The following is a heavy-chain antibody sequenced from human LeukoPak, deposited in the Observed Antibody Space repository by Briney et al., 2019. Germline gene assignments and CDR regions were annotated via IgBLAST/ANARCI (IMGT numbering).Heavy chain of an antibody. CDR2: IIPIFGTA. CDR3: ARDTLGYWFDP. D-gene: IGHD3-16*01. CDR1: GGTFSSYA. V-gene: IGHV1-69*05. J-gene: IGHJ5*02. Sequence: ASAKVSCKASGGTFSSYAISWVRQAPGQGLEWMGRIIPIFGTANYAQKFQGRVTITTDESTSTAYMELSSLRSEDTAVYYCARDTLGYWFDPWGQGTLVTVSS.